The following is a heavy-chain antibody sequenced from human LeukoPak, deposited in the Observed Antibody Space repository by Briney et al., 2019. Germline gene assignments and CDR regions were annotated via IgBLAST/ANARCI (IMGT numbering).Heavy chain of an antibody. D-gene: IGHD2-8*01. CDR3: AREAVLTVYAEAFDY. CDR2: IWSDGSNR. CDR1: GFIFSHYG. J-gene: IGHJ4*02. V-gene: IGHV3-33*01. Sequence: PGGSLRLSCEASGFIFSHYGMHWVRQAPGKGLEWVAVIWSDGSNRFYAGSVKGRFTISRDNSQNTVFLQMDSLRAEDTAMYYCAREAVLTVYAEAFDYWGQGTLVTVSS.